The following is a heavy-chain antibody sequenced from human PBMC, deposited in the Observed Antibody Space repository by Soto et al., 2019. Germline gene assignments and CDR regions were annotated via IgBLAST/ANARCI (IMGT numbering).Heavy chain of an antibody. Sequence: QVQLVQSGAEVKKPGSSVKVSCKASGGTFSSYTISWVRQAPGQGLEWMGRIIPILGIANYAQKFQGRVTITADKSTSTAYMELSSLRSEDTAVYYCARYGQQLASWYFDLWGRGTLVTVSS. CDR2: IIPILGIA. V-gene: IGHV1-69*02. CDR3: ARYGQQLASWYFDL. J-gene: IGHJ2*01. D-gene: IGHD6-13*01. CDR1: GGTFSSYT.